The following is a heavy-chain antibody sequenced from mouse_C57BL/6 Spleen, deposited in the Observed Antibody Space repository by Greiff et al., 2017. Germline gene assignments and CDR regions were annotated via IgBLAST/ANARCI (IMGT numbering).Heavy chain of an antibody. V-gene: IGHV1-22*01. D-gene: IGHD1-1*01. CDR3: SITTVVTTSSIDY. CDR1: GYTFTDYN. J-gene: IGHJ4*01. Sequence: EVQLQQSGPELVKPGASVKMSCKASGYTFTDYNMHWVKQSHGKSLEWIGYINPNNGGTSYNQKFKGKATLTVNKSSSTAYMELRSLTSEDSAVYYCSITTVVTTSSIDYWGQGTSVTVSS. CDR2: INPNNGGT.